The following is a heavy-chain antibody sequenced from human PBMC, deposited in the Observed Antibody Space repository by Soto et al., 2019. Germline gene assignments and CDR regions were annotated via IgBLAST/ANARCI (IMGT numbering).Heavy chain of an antibody. D-gene: IGHD3-22*01. Sequence: QAQLVQSGAEVKKPGASVKVSCKASGYSFTRYSIHWVRQAPGQSLEWMGWTNAGNGNTKYSQKFQGRVTITRDTSASTAYMELSSLRSEDTSVDYCGRDRKWDDTSVGMDVWGQGTKVTVSS. CDR3: GRDRKWDDTSVGMDV. J-gene: IGHJ6*02. CDR2: TNAGNGNT. V-gene: IGHV1-3*01. CDR1: GYSFTRYS.